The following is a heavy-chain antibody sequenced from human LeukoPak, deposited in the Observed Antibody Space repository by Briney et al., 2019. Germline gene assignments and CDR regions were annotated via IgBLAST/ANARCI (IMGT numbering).Heavy chain of an antibody. CDR1: GFIFTNFA. D-gene: IGHD5-24*01. CDR2: ISNDERNK. V-gene: IGHV3-30*04. Sequence: GGSPRLSCAASGFIFTNFAMHWVRQAPGKGLEWVAVISNDERNKYYAESVKGRFTISRDNSNSMVYLQMTSLRLEDTAVYYCARPSPPGDGYNPSDQWGQGSLVIVSS. J-gene: IGHJ4*02. CDR3: ARPSPPGDGYNPSDQ.